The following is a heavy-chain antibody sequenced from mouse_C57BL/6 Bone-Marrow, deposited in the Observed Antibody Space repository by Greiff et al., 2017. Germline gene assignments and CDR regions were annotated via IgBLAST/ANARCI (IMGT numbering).Heavy chain of an antibody. J-gene: IGHJ3*01. D-gene: IGHD2-5*01. CDR2: ISSGGSYT. CDR1: GFTFSSYG. CDR3: ARHETYYSNYGAY. V-gene: IGHV5-6*01. Sequence: EVKLQESGGDLVKPGGSLKLSCAASGFTFSSYGMSWVRQTPDKRLEWVATISSGGSYTYYPDSVKGRFTISRDNAKNTLYLQMSSLKSEDTAMYYWARHETYYSNYGAYWGQGTLVTVSA.